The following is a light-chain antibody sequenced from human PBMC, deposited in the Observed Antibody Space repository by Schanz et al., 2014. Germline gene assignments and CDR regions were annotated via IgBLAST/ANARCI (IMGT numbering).Light chain of an antibody. CDR2: DVS. Sequence: QSALTQPASVSGSPGQSITISCTGTSSDVGGYNYVSWYQQHPGKAPKLMIYDVSNRPSGVSNRFSGSKSGNTASLTISGLQAEDEADYYCCSYAGNYGGVFGTGTKLTVL. CDR3: CSYAGNYGGV. CDR1: SSDVGGYNY. J-gene: IGLJ1*01. V-gene: IGLV2-14*01.